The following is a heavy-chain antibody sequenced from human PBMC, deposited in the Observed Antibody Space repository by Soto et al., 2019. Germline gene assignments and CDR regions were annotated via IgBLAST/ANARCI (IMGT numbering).Heavy chain of an antibody. CDR2: IDWDDDK. D-gene: IGHD3-22*01. CDR3: ALMTYYYDSSGYLIDS. V-gene: IGHV2-70*01. CDR1: GFSLSTSGMC. J-gene: IGHJ4*02. Sequence: SGPTLVNPTQTLTLTCTFSGFSLSTSGMCVSWIRQHPGKALEWLALIDWDDDKYYSTSLKTRLTISKDTSKNQVVLTMTNMDHVDTATYGCALMTYYYDSSGYLIDSWRQVTQVTV.